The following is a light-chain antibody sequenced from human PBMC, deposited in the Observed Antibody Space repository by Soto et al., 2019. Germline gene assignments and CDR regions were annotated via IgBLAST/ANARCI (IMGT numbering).Light chain of an antibody. J-gene: IGKJ1*01. CDR3: QQYGSSPTWT. CDR1: QSVSSSY. V-gene: IGKV3-20*01. CDR2: GAS. Sequence: EIVLTHSQGTLSLSPVERATLXCQASQSVSSSYLAWYQQKPGQAPRLLIYGASSRATGIPDRFSGSGSGTDFTLTISRLEPEDFAVYYCQQYGSSPTWTFGQGTKVDIK.